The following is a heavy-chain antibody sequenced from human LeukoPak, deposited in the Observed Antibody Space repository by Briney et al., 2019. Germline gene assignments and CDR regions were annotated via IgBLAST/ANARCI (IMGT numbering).Heavy chain of an antibody. CDR2: ISGSGGST. CDR1: GFTFSSYA. J-gene: IGHJ4*02. CDR3: AGQWLHRPAHLWD. Sequence: GGSLRLSCAASGFTFSSYAMSWVRQAPGKGLEWVSAISGSGGSTYYADSVKGRFTISRDNSKNTLYLQMNSLRAEDTAVYYCAGQWLHRPAHLWDWGQGTLVTVSS. D-gene: IGHD6-19*01. V-gene: IGHV3-23*01.